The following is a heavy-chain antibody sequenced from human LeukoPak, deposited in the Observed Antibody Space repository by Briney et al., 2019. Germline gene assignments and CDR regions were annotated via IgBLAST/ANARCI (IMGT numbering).Heavy chain of an antibody. CDR2: IWYDGSNK. J-gene: IGHJ6*02. Sequence: GGSLRLSCAASGFTVSSNYMSWVRQAPGKGLEWVAVIWYDGSNKYYADSVKGRFTISRDNSKNTLYLQMNSLRAEDTAVYYCARDSVDTAMVYYYYYGMDVWGQGTTVTVSS. CDR3: ARDSVDTAMVYYYYYGMDV. V-gene: IGHV3-33*08. D-gene: IGHD5-18*01. CDR1: GFTVSSNY.